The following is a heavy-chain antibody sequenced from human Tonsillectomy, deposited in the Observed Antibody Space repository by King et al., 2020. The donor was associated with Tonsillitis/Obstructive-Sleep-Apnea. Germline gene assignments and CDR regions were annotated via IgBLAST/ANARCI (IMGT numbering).Heavy chain of an antibody. V-gene: IGHV2-5*02. CDR3: AHRWRYDFWSGYLVGDWFDP. CDR2: IFWDDDK. D-gene: IGHD3-3*01. Sequence: ITLKESGPTLVKPTQTLTLTCTLSGVSLSTSGVGVGWILQPPRKAPEGLAPIFWDDDKHFTPFLKGRLTITKDTPKKQVVLTMTNMDPVDTATYYCAHRWRYDFWSGYLVGDWFDPWGQGTLVTVSS. J-gene: IGHJ5*02. CDR1: GVSLSTSGVG.